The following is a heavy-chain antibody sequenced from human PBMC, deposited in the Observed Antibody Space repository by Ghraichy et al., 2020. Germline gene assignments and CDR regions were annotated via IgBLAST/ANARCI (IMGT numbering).Heavy chain of an antibody. CDR2: IYYTGDT. CDR3: VREQGDDFWNWYFDL. J-gene: IGHJ2*01. V-gene: IGHV4-59*01. D-gene: IGHD3-3*01. CDR1: GGSITGYY. Sequence: SETLSPSCTVSGGSITGYYWSWIRQPPGKGLEWIGYIYYTGDTNYNPSLESRVTISVDRSKNQFSLNLNSVTAADTAVYYCVREQGDDFWNWYFDLWGRGTLVTVSS.